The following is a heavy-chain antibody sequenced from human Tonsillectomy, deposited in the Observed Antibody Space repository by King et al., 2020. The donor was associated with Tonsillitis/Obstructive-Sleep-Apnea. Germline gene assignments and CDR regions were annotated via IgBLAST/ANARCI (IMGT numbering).Heavy chain of an antibody. CDR3: ARHGDFDY. Sequence: QLVQSGAEVKKPGESLKISCKGSGYTFATYWIAWVRQMPGKGLEWMGDVYPTDSDTRYRPSFQGQVTISADKFLSTAYLQWSSLKASDTAMYYCARHGDFDYWGQGTLVTVSS. J-gene: IGHJ4*02. D-gene: IGHD2-21*01. V-gene: IGHV5-51*01. CDR1: GYTFATYW. CDR2: VYPTDSDT.